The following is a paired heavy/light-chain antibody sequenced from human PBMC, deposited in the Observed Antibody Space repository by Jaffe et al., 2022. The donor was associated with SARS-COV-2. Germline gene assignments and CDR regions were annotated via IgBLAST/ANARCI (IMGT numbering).Light chain of an antibody. CDR3: MQGTHWPYT. CDR2: KVS. V-gene: IGKV2-30*01. Sequence: DVVMTQSPLSLPVTLGQPASISCRSSQSLVYSDGNTYLNWFQQRPGQSPRRLIYKVSNRDSGVPDRFSGSGSGTDFTLKISRVEAEDVGVYYCMQGTHWPYTFGQGTKLEIK. CDR1: QSLVYSDGNTY. J-gene: IGKJ2*01.
Heavy chain of an antibody. CDR3: ARDVAWSGYYSSYYYGMDV. CDR2: ISSSGSTI. CDR1: GFTFSSYE. J-gene: IGHJ6*02. D-gene: IGHD3-3*01. Sequence: EVQLVESGGGLVQPGGSLRLSCAASGFTFSSYEMNWVRQAPGKGLEWVSYISSSGSTIYYADSVKGRFTISRDNAKNSLYLQMNSLRAEDTAVYYCARDVAWSGYYSSYYYGMDVWGQGTTVTVSS. V-gene: IGHV3-48*03.